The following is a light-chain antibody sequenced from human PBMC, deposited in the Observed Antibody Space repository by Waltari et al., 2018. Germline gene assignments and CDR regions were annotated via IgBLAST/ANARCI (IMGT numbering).Light chain of an antibody. CDR2: END. V-gene: IGLV1-51*02. J-gene: IGLJ7*01. CDR3: GTWDSSLSGAV. CDR1: SSNIGNNY. Sequence: QSGLTQPPSLSAAPGQQVTISCPGTSSNIGNNYVAWYQQIPGTVPKLLIYENDKRPSGIPDRFSGSRSGTSATLVITGLLTGDEADYYCGTWDSSLSGAVFGGGTHLTVL.